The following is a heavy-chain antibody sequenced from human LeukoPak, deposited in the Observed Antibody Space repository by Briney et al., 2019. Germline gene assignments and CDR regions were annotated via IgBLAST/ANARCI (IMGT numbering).Heavy chain of an antibody. CDR2: IKQDGTEI. J-gene: IGHJ4*02. D-gene: IGHD6-19*01. Sequence: PGGSLRHSCAASGFTFCSYWMTWVPHAPGKGLEWVANIKQDGTEIFYGDSVKGRFTISRDNAENSLYLRMNTLRAEGTAVYYCAVHSSGWKRFDYWGQGTLVTVSS. CDR3: AVHSSGWKRFDY. V-gene: IGHV3-7*01. CDR1: GFTFCSYW.